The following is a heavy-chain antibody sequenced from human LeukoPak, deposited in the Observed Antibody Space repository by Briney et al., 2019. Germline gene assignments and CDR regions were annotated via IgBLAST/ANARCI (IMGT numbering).Heavy chain of an antibody. CDR2: ISYDGSNK. Sequence: GGSLRLSCAASGFTFSSYGMHWVRQAPGKGLEWVAVISYDGSNKYYADSVKGRFTISRDNSKNTLYLQMNSLRAEDTAVYYCARGTGGTAMNLDYWGQGTLVTVSS. CDR3: ARGTGGTAMNLDY. D-gene: IGHD5-18*01. CDR1: GFTFSSYG. V-gene: IGHV3-30*03. J-gene: IGHJ4*02.